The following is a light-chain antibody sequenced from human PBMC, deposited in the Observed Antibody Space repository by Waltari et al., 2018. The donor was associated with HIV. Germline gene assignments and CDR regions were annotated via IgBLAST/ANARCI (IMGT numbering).Light chain of an antibody. Sequence: QSALTQPASVSGSPGQSISISCSGTSSDVGASDYVSWYHQHPGEAPPLFLDEVKKRPSGISKRVSGSNSGNTASLTISGLQVEDEAHYYCSSYSASGTLVLFGGGTRLTVL. V-gene: IGLV2-14*01. J-gene: IGLJ2*01. CDR1: SSDVGASDY. CDR3: SSYSASGTLVL. CDR2: EVK.